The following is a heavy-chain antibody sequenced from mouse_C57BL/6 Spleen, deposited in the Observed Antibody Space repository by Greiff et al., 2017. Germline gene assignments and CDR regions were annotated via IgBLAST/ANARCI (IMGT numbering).Heavy chain of an antibody. V-gene: IGHV1-81*01. D-gene: IGHD1-1*01. CDR3: ARSRDYGSSDYAMDY. Sequence: QVQLQQSGAELARPGASVKLSCEASGYTFTSYGISWVKQSTGQGLEWIGEIYPRSGNTYYNEKFKGKATLTADKSSSTAYMELRSLTSEDSAVYFCARSRDYGSSDYAMDYWGQGTSVTVAS. CDR2: IYPRSGNT. CDR1: GYTFTSYG. J-gene: IGHJ4*01.